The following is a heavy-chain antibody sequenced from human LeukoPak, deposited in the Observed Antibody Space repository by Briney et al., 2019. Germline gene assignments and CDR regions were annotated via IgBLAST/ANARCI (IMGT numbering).Heavy chain of an antibody. V-gene: IGHV3-7*03. CDR2: IKQDGSEK. CDR1: GFTFSSYA. Sequence: GGSLRLSCAASGFTFSSYAMSWVRQAPGKGLEWAANIKQDGSEKYYVDSVKGRFTISRDNSKNTLYLEMNSLRAEDTAVYYCAKLRSGWYPSAFDIWGQGTMVTVSS. D-gene: IGHD6-19*01. CDR3: AKLRSGWYPSAFDI. J-gene: IGHJ3*02.